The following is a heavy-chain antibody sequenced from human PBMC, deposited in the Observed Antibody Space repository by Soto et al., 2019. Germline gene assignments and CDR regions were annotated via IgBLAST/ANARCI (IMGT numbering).Heavy chain of an antibody. Sequence: QVQLVESGGGVVQPGRSLRLSCAASGFTFSSHGMHWVRQAPGKGLEWLAIISYDGSDKYYTDSMKGRFTISRDNSKNTLYLQMNSLRPEDKAVYYCAKGTGFGAYACHYWGQGTLVSVSS. D-gene: IGHD5-12*01. CDR3: AKGTGFGAYACHY. J-gene: IGHJ4*02. V-gene: IGHV3-30*18. CDR2: ISYDGSDK. CDR1: GFTFSSHG.